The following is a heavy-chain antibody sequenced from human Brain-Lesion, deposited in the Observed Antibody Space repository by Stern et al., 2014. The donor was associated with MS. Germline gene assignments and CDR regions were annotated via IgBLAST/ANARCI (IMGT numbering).Heavy chain of an antibody. CDR1: GFTVSNYY. CDR2: IYTSGKT. D-gene: IGHD4-17*01. V-gene: IGHV3-66*02. CDR3: ARDRVTTVTTYYFDS. Sequence: EMQLVESGGGLVQPGGSLRLSCAASGFTVSNYYMSWVRQAPGTGLGWVSIIYTSGKTYYADSVRGRFVISRDKSKSTLYLQMDSLRPEDTAVYYCARDRVTTVTTYYFDSWGQGTRVTVSS. J-gene: IGHJ4*02.